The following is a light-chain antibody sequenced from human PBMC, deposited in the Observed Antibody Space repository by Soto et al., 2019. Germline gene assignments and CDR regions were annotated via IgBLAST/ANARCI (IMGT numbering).Light chain of an antibody. Sequence: EFVLTQSLVTLSFSPGERATLSCRASQSFRGLLAWYQQKPGQAPRLLIYDAYNRATGIPPRFSGSGSGTDFTLTISSLEPEDSAVYYCQQRHMWPITFGQGRRLEI. CDR2: DAY. CDR1: QSFRGL. V-gene: IGKV3-11*01. CDR3: QQRHMWPIT. J-gene: IGKJ5*01.